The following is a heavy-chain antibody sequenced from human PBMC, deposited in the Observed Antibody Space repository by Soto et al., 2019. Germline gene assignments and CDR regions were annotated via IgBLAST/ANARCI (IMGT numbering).Heavy chain of an antibody. Sequence: EVQLVESGGGLVQPGRSLRLSCEASGFTFDEYGMHWVRQAPGKGLEWVSGISWNSGTIGYADSVKGRFTISRDNAKNSRYLQMSSLRAEDTALYYCAKRTGGTANGMDVWGQGTTVTVAS. J-gene: IGHJ6*02. CDR3: AKRTGGTANGMDV. CDR2: ISWNSGTI. V-gene: IGHV3-9*01. CDR1: GFTFDEYG. D-gene: IGHD2-8*02.